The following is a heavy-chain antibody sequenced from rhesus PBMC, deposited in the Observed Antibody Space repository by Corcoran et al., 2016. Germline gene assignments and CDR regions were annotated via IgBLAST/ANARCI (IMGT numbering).Heavy chain of an antibody. CDR1: GCLLSTSGMA. CDR3: ARRPFGLDVFDF. V-gene: IGHV2-1*01. Sequence: QVTLKESGPALVKPTQTLNLTCTFSGCLLSTSGMAVGATRPPPGKTLEWLAHIYCDDDKRYSTSLKNRLTISKDTSKNQVVLTVANMDPVDTATYYCARRPFGLDVFDFWGQGLGVTVSS. J-gene: IGHJ3*01. CDR2: IYCDDDK.